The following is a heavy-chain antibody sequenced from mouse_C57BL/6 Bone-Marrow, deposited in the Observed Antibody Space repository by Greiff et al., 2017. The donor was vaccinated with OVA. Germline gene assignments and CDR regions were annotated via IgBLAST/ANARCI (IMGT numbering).Heavy chain of an antibody. J-gene: IGHJ3*01. CDR2: IYPRSGST. V-gene: IGHV1-81*01. CDR3: AAYYSNEFAY. CDR1: GYTFTSYG. Sequence: VQLQESGAELARPGASVKLSCKASGYTFTSYGISWVKQRTGQGLEWIGEIYPRSGSTSYTEKFKGKATLTADKSSSTAYMELRCRTSEDSAVYFCAAYYSNEFAYWGQGTLVTVSA. D-gene: IGHD2-5*01.